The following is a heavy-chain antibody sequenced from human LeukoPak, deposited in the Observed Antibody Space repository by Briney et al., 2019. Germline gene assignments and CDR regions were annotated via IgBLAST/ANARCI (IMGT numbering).Heavy chain of an antibody. CDR2: ISAYNGNT. V-gene: IGHV1-18*01. CDR3: ARDTNSGDFWSGYFVY. Sequence: GASVKVSYKASGYTFTIYGISWVRQAPGQGLEWMGWISAYNGNTNYAQKLQGRVTMTTDTPTSTAYMELRSLRSDDTAVYYGARDTNSGDFWSGYFVYWGQGTLVTVSS. J-gene: IGHJ4*02. D-gene: IGHD3-3*01. CDR1: GYTFTIYG.